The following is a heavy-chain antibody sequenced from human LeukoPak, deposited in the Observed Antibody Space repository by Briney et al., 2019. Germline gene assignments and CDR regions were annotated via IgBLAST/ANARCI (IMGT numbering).Heavy chain of an antibody. Sequence: PGGSLRLSCAASGFTFSNAWMSWVRQAPGKGLEWVGRIKSKTDGGTTDYAAPGKGRFTISRDDSKNTLYLQMNSLKTEDTAVYYCTTGSNYYDSSGYYYDFDYWGQGTLVTVSS. CDR3: TTGSNYYDSSGYYYDFDY. D-gene: IGHD3-22*01. V-gene: IGHV3-15*01. CDR2: IKSKTDGGTT. J-gene: IGHJ4*02. CDR1: GFTFSNAW.